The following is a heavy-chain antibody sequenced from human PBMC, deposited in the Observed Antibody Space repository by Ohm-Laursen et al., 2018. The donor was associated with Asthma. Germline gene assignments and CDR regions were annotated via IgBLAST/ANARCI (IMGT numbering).Heavy chain of an antibody. Sequence: SLRLSCAASGYTFSRYSIHWVRQVPGKGLEWVSYISSSSSTIYYADSVKGRFTISRDNAKNSLYLQMSSLRDEDTAVYYCARDRGGDRSFDYWGQGTLVTVSS. CDR1: GYTFSRYS. D-gene: IGHD2-21*02. CDR3: ARDRGGDRSFDY. CDR2: ISSSSSTI. V-gene: IGHV3-48*02. J-gene: IGHJ4*02.